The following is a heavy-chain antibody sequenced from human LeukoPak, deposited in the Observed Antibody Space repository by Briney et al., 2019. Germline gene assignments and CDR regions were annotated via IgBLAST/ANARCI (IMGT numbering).Heavy chain of an antibody. D-gene: IGHD3-9*01. J-gene: IGHJ4*02. CDR3: ARVHYDILTGYSYFDY. CDR2: INAYNDNT. V-gene: IGHV1-18*01. Sequence: ASGEVSFKASGDTFTISCKSGVWRARGEVGGWRIFINAYNDNTNYAQKLQGRVTMTTDTSTSTAYMELRSLRSDDTAVYYCARVHYDILTGYSYFDYWGQGTLVTVSS. CDR1: GDTFTISC.